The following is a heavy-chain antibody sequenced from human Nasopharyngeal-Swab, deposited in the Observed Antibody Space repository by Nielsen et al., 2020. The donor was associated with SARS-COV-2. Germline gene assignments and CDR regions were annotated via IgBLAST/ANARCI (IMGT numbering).Heavy chain of an antibody. Sequence: GASLKLSCAASGFTFSSYSMNWVRQAPGKGLEWVSSISSSSSYIYYADSVKGRSTISRDNAKNSLYLQMNSLRAEDTAVYYCARGGGSYHHFDYWGQGTPVTVSS. CDR3: ARGGGSYHHFDY. D-gene: IGHD1-26*01. CDR1: GFTFSSYS. CDR2: ISSSSSYI. J-gene: IGHJ4*02. V-gene: IGHV3-21*01.